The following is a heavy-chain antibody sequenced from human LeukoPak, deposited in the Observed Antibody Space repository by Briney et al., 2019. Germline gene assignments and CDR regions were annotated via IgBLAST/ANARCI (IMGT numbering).Heavy chain of an antibody. Sequence: GGSLRLSCAASGFTFDDYAMHWVRQAPGKGLEWVSGISWTSDRRGYADSVKGRFTISRDNAKHSLYLQMNSLRAEDTALYYCAKGESYVDTACFDYWGQGTLVTVSS. J-gene: IGHJ4*02. CDR3: AKGESYVDTACFDY. V-gene: IGHV3-9*01. D-gene: IGHD5-18*01. CDR2: ISWTSDRR. CDR1: GFTFDDYA.